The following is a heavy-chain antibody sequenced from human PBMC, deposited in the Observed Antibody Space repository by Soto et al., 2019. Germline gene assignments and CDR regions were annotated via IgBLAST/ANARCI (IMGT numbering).Heavy chain of an antibody. D-gene: IGHD6-6*01. J-gene: IGHJ6*02. CDR2: INHSGST. Sequence: SETLSLTCAVYGGSFSGYYWSWIRQPPGKGLEWIGEINHSGSTNYNPSLKSRVTISVDTSKNQFSLKLSSVTAADTAVYYCARTGIAARLLYYYYGMDVWGQGTTVTVSS. CDR1: GGSFSGYY. V-gene: IGHV4-34*01. CDR3: ARTGIAARLLYYYYGMDV.